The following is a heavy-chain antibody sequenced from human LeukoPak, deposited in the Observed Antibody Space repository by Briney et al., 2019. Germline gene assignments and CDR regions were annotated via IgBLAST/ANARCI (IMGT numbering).Heavy chain of an antibody. V-gene: IGHV1-2*02. D-gene: IGHD3-22*01. CDR3: ARAGTNYYDPTGYFDY. CDR1: GYTFTGYY. Sequence: ASVKVSCTASGYTFTGYYMHWVRQAPGQGLEWMGWINPNSGGTNYAQKFQGRVTMTRDTSISTAYMELSRLRSDDTAVYYCARAGTNYYDPTGYFDYWGQGTLVTVSS. J-gene: IGHJ4*02. CDR2: INPNSGGT.